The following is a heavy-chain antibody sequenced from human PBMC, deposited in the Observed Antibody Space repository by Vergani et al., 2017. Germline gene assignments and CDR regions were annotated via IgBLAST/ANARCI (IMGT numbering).Heavy chain of an antibody. CDR3: ATYSLGYCSSTSCYTPYYYYGMDV. CDR2: IRYDGSNK. J-gene: IGHJ6*02. D-gene: IGHD2-2*02. V-gene: IGHV3-30*02. Sequence: QVQLVESGGGVVQPGGSLRLSCAASGFTFSSYGMHWVRQAPGKGLEWVAFIRYDGSNKYYADSVKGRFTISRDNSKNSLYLQMNSLRAEDTAVYYCATYSLGYCSSTSCYTPYYYYGMDVWGQGTTVTVSS. CDR1: GFTFSSYG.